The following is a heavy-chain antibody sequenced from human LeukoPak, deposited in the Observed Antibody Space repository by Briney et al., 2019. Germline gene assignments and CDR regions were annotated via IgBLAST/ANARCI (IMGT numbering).Heavy chain of an antibody. CDR1: GFTFSSYG. J-gene: IGHJ6*03. V-gene: IGHV3-23*01. D-gene: IGHD2-15*01. CDR3: ARQDIVVVVGSYMDV. CDR2: ISGSGGST. Sequence: GGSLRLSCAASGFTFSSYGMSWVRQAPGKGREWVSAISGSGGSTYYADSVKGRFTISRDNSKNTLYLQMNSLRAEDTAVYYCARQDIVVVVGSYMDVWGKRTTVTISS.